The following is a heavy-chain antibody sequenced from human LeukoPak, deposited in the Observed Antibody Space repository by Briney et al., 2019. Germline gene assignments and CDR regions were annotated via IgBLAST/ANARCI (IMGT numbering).Heavy chain of an antibody. CDR3: AKGESIVVVPAAFYAGEGIFDY. CDR1: GFTFSSYG. V-gene: IGHV3-30*02. J-gene: IGHJ4*02. CDR2: IRYDGSNK. Sequence: PGGSLRLSCAASGFTFSSYGMHWVRQAPGKGLEWVAFIRYDGSNKYYADSVKGRFTISRDNSKNTLYLQMNSLRAEDTAVYYCAKGESIVVVPAAFYAGEGIFDYWGQGTLVTVSS. D-gene: IGHD2-2*01.